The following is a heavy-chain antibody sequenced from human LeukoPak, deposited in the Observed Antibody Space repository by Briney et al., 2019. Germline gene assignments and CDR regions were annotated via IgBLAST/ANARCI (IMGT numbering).Heavy chain of an antibody. CDR2: ISSDSTYI. D-gene: IGHD4-17*01. CDR1: GFTFSSYS. V-gene: IGHV3-21*01. J-gene: IGHJ4*02. CDR3: ARDYYGDYYFDF. Sequence: GGSLRLSCAASGFTFSSYSMNWVRQAPGKGLEWVSSISSDSTYIYYADSVKGRFTISRDNAKNSLYLQMNCLRDEDTAVYYCARDYYGDYYFDFWGQGTLVTVSS.